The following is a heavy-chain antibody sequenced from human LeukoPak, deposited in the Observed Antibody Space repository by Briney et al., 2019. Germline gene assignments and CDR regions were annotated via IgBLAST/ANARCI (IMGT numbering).Heavy chain of an antibody. CDR2: IYYSGST. J-gene: IGHJ4*02. CDR1: GGSISSGDYY. Sequence: PSQTLSLTCTVSGGSISSGDYYWSWIRQPPGKGLEWIGYIYYSGSTYYNPSLKSRVTISVDTSKNQFSLMLSSVTAADTAVYYCARVNGDYSRRDFNFDYWGQGTLVTVSS. D-gene: IGHD4-17*01. V-gene: IGHV4-30-4*01. CDR3: ARVNGDYSRRDFNFDY.